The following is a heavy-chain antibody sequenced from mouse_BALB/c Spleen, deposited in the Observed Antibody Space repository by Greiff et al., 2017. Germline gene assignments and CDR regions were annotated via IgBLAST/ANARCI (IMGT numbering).Heavy chain of an antibody. CDR2: ISNGGGST. J-gene: IGHJ3*01. Sequence: EVKLVESGGGLVQPGGSLKLSCAASGFTFSSHTMSWVRQTPEKRLEWVAYISNGGGSTYYPDTVKGRFTISRDNAKNTLYLQMSSLKSEDTAMYYCARREAWFADWGQGTLVTVSA. CDR3: ARREAWFAD. CDR1: GFTFSSHT. V-gene: IGHV5-12-2*01.